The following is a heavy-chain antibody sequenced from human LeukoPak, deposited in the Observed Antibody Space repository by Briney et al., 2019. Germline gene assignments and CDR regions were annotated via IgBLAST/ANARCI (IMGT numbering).Heavy chain of an antibody. Sequence: SETLSLTCTVSGGSISSSSYYWGWIRQPPGKGLEWIGSIYYSGSTYYNPSLKSRVTISVDTSKNQFSLKLSSVTAADTAVYYCARVLTFPEVLDYWGQGTLVTVSS. CDR3: ARVLTFPEVLDY. J-gene: IGHJ4*02. CDR2: IYYSGST. V-gene: IGHV4-39*07. CDR1: GGSISSSSYY. D-gene: IGHD2-15*01.